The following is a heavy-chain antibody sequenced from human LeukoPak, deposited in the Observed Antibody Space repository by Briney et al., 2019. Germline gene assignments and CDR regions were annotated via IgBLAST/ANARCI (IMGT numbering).Heavy chain of an antibody. CDR1: GFTFGSSA. J-gene: IGHJ4*02. CDR2: ISNNGGYT. V-gene: IGHV3-23*01. Sequence: GGSLRLSCAASGFTFGSSAMSWVRQAPGKGLEWVSAISNNGGYTYYADSVQGRFTISRDNSKSTLCLQMNSLRAEDTAVYYCAKQLGYCSDGSCYFPYWGQGTLVTVSS. D-gene: IGHD2-15*01. CDR3: AKQLGYCSDGSCYFPY.